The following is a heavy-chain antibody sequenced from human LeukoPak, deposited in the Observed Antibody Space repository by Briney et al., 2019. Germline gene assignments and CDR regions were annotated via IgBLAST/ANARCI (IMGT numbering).Heavy chain of an antibody. CDR2: IYYSGST. J-gene: IGHJ5*02. Sequence: NPSETLSLTCTVSGGFISSSSYYWGWIRQPPGKGPEWIGSIYYSGSTYYNPSLKSRVTISVDTSKNQFSLKLSSVTAADTAVYYCARHHGYYGSGSYPNWFDPWGQGTLVTVSS. CDR3: ARHHGYYGSGSYPNWFDP. D-gene: IGHD3-10*01. V-gene: IGHV4-39*01. CDR1: GGFISSSSYY.